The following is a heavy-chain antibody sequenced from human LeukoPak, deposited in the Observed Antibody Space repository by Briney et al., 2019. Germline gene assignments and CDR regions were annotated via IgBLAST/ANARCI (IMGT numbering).Heavy chain of an antibody. CDR1: GGSISSSSYY. CDR3: ARRRAAAGGSDYFDY. J-gene: IGHJ4*02. Sequence: SQTLSLTCTVSGGSISSSSYYWGWIRQPPGKGLEWIGSIYYSGSTYYNPSLKSRVTISVDTSKNQFSLKLSSVTAADTAVYYCARRRAAAGGSDYFDYWGQGTLVTVSS. V-gene: IGHV4-39*07. D-gene: IGHD6-13*01. CDR2: IYYSGST.